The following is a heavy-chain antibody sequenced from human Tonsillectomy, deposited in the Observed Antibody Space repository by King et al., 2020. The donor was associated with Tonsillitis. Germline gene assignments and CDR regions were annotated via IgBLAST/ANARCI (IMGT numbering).Heavy chain of an antibody. CDR2: ISSSRSGI. CDR3: ARAAVAGNNHLDY. D-gene: IGHD6-19*01. CDR1: GFTFSSYS. Sequence: EVQLVESGGGLAQPGGSLRLSCAASGFTFSSYSMNWVRQAPGKGLEWVSYISSSRSGIYYADSVKGRFTSSRDNAKNSLYLQMNSLRAEDTAVYYCARAAVAGNNHLDYWGQGTLVTVSS. V-gene: IGHV3-48*01. J-gene: IGHJ4*02.